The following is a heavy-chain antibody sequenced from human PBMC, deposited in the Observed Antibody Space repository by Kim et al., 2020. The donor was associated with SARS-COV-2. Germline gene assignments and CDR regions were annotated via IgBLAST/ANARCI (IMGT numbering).Heavy chain of an antibody. V-gene: IGHV3-30*04. CDR2: ISYDGSNK. Sequence: GGSLRLSCAASGFTFSSYAMHWVRQAPGKGLEWVAVISYDGSNKYYADSVKGRFTISRDNSKNTLYLQMNSLRAEDTAVYYCARNYDSSGYRLPFDAFDIWGQGTMVTVSS. J-gene: IGHJ3*02. D-gene: IGHD3-22*01. CDR3: ARNYDSSGYRLPFDAFDI. CDR1: GFTFSSYA.